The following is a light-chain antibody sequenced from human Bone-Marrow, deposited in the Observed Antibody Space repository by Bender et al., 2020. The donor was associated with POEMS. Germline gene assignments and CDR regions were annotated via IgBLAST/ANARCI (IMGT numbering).Light chain of an antibody. Sequence: QSVLTQPPSASGTPGQRVTIPCSGSNSNIGTNAVNWYQQFPGTAPKPHIYSDNQRPSGVPDRFSGSKSGSSASLTITGLQAEDEADYHCQSYDSRLSGHVFGTGTKVTVL. CDR2: SDN. V-gene: IGLV1-44*01. J-gene: IGLJ1*01. CDR3: QSYDSRLSGHV. CDR1: NSNIGTNA.